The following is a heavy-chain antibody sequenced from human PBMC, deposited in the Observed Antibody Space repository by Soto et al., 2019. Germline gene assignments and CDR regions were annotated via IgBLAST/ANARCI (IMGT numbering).Heavy chain of an antibody. CDR2: VTPSGRS. CDR1: GASFNSYF. Sequence: ESLSLTCAVYGASFNSYFWNGVRQPPGKGLEWIGEVTPSGRSNYNPSLKSRVTISKDTSKDQFSLEVTSLTAADTAVYYCTTSGRSWPDSFDIWGQGAMVTV. J-gene: IGHJ3*02. CDR3: TTSGRSWPDSFDI. V-gene: IGHV4-34*01. D-gene: IGHD6-13*01.